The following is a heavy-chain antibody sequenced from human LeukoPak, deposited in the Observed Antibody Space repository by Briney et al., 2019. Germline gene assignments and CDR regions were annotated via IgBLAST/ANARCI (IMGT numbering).Heavy chain of an antibody. CDR1: GYSFTSYW. CDR2: NYPGDSDT. D-gene: IGHD2-8*01. V-gene: IGHV5-51*01. J-gene: IGHJ1*01. Sequence: RESLKISCKGSGYSFTSYWIGWVRPIPGKGLGWMGINYPGDSDTRYSPAFQGQGTISADKSISTAYLQWSSLKASDTAMYYCARSCTNSVSFLHWGQGTLVTVSS. CDR3: ARSCTNSVSFLH.